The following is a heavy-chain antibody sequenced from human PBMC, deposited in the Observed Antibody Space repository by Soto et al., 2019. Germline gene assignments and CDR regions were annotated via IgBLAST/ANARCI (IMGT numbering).Heavy chain of an antibody. V-gene: IGHV3-33*01. D-gene: IGHD6-13*01. CDR1: GFTFSSYG. J-gene: IGHJ5*02. CDR3: ARETVSSWYAWFDP. CDR2: IWYDGSNK. Sequence: QVQLVESGGGVVQPGRSLRLSCAASGFTFSSYGMHWVRQAPGKGLEWVAVIWYDGSNKYYGDSVKGRFTISRDNSKNTLYLQMNSLRAEDTAVYYCARETVSSWYAWFDPWGQGTLVTVSS.